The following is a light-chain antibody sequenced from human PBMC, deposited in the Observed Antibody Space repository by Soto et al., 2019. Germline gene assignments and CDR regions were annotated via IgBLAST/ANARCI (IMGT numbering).Light chain of an antibody. Sequence: EIVLTQSPATLSLSPGERATLSCRASQSVSSYLAWYQQKPGQAPRLLIYDASNRATGIPARFSGSGSWTDFTLTISSLEPEDVAVYYCQQRSNWPPYTFGQGTNLEIK. CDR2: DAS. CDR1: QSVSSY. V-gene: IGKV3-11*01. CDR3: QQRSNWPPYT. J-gene: IGKJ2*01.